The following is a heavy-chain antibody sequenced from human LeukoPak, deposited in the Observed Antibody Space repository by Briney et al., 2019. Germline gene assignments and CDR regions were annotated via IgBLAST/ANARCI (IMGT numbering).Heavy chain of an antibody. V-gene: IGHV1-2*02. CDR2: INPNSGGT. CDR1: GYTFTGYY. Sequence: ASVKVSCKASGYTFTGYYMHWVRQAPGQGLEWMGWINPNSGGTNYAQKFQGRVTMTRDTSISTAYMELSRLRSDDTAVYYCARVPLPRPLWFGEVSWGQGTLVTVSS. CDR3: ARVPLPRPLWFGEVS. D-gene: IGHD3-10*01. J-gene: IGHJ4*02.